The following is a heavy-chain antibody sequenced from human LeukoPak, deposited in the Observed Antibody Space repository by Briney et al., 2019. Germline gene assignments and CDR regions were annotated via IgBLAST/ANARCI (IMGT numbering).Heavy chain of an antibody. CDR2: LNPGGRRT. CDR1: GFTFSTYW. Sequence: DGSLRLSCAASGFTFSTYWVDWVRQAPGEGLVWVSRLNPGGRRTDYAGSVKGRFTISRDNAKNILYLQMNRLRAQGSAVYFCARDLRSNRDYWGEGNLVTVSS. CDR3: ARDLRSNRDY. J-gene: IGHJ4*02. V-gene: IGHV3-74*01. D-gene: IGHD1-14*01.